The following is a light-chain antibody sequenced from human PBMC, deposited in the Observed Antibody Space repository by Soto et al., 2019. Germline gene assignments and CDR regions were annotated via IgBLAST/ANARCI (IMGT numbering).Light chain of an antibody. CDR1: QSISSY. V-gene: IGKV1-39*01. J-gene: IGKJ2*01. CDR3: QQSYRTPYT. Sequence: DIQTTQSPSSLSASVGDRVTITCRASQSISSYLNWYQQKPGKAPKLLLYAASSLQSGVPSRFSGSGSGTDFTLTISSLQPEDFASYYCQQSYRTPYTFGQGTRLEIK. CDR2: AAS.